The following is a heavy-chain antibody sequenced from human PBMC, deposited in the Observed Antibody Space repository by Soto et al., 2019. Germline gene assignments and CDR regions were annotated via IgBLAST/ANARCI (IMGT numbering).Heavy chain of an antibody. Sequence: QVQLVESGGGVVQPGRSLRLSCAASGFTFSSYAMHWVRQAPGKGLEWVAVISYDGSYKYYADSVKGRFAISRDNSKNTLYLQMNSLRAXXXAXYYXXRDXXQXXXXRNHYYYYGMDVWGQGTTVTVSS. D-gene: IGHD3-16*01. CDR3: XRDXXQXXXXRNHYYYYGMDV. J-gene: IGHJ6*02. CDR2: ISYDGSYK. CDR1: GFTFSSYA. V-gene: IGHV3-30*09.